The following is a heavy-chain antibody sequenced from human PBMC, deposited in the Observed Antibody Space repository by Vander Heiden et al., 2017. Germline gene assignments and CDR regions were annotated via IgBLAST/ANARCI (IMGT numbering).Heavy chain of an antibody. CDR3: ARSPISVTGFFDS. J-gene: IGHJ4*02. D-gene: IGHD6-19*01. CDR2: ISRSGATT. V-gene: IGHV3-23*01. Sequence: EVQLLQSGGDLVQPGGALTLSCAASGFNFTNYALSWVRQAPGKGLEWVSTISRSGATTYYSDSVKGRFTVSRNNSKNSLYLRMNTVRAEDTALYYCARSPISVTGFFDSWGQGTLVTVSS. CDR1: GFNFTNYA.